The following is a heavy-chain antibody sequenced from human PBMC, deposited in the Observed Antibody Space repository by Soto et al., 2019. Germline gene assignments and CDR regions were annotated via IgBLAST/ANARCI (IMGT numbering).Heavy chain of an antibody. J-gene: IGHJ4*02. CDR3: AKDQWFGDPRPFDY. CDR1: GFTFSSYG. D-gene: IGHD3-10*01. Sequence: GGSLRLSCAASGFTFSSYGMHWVRQAPGKGLEWVAVISYHGSNKDYADSVKGRFTISRDNSKNTLYLQMNSLRAEDTAVYYCAKDQWFGDPRPFDYWGQGTLVTVSS. CDR2: ISYHGSNK. V-gene: IGHV3-30*18.